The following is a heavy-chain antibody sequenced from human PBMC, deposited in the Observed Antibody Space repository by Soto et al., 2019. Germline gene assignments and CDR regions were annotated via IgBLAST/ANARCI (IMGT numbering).Heavy chain of an antibody. J-gene: IGHJ4*02. CDR1: GGSISSGDYY. V-gene: IGHV4-61*08. Sequence: SVTLSVTCTVAGGSISSGDYYWSWIRQPPGKGLEWIGYIYYSGSTNYNPSLKSRVTISVDTSKNQFSLKLNSMTAADTAVYYCARHNYGSGSTYFDSWGQGTLVTVSS. D-gene: IGHD3-10*01. CDR3: ARHNYGSGSTYFDS. CDR2: IYYSGST.